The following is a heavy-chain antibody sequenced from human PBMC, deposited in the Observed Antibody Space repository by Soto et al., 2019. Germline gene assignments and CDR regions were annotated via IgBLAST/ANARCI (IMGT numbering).Heavy chain of an antibody. CDR2: IFSNGDT. D-gene: IGHD1-1*01. Sequence: ELQLVASGGGLVQPGGSLRLSCAASGFTVSNNYLRWVRQAPGKGLEWVSLIFSNGDTRYADSVKCSFTISRDSSSNTIYLQMNSLRVEETAVYYCARDWTYNWVGGQGLHVTVSS. J-gene: IGHJ4*02. CDR3: ARDWTYNWV. V-gene: IGHV3-66*01. CDR1: GFTVSNNY.